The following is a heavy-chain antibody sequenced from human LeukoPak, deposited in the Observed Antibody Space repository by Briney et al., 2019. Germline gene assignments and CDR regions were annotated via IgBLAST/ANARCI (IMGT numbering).Heavy chain of an antibody. CDR2: INHSGST. D-gene: IGHD6-19*01. CDR1: GGSFSGYY. J-gene: IGHJ5*02. V-gene: IGHV4-34*01. CDR3: ARDRSGIAVAGTGWFDP. Sequence: SETLSLTCAVYGGSFSGYYWSWIRQPPGKGLEWIGEINHSGSTNCNSSLKSRVTISVDTSKNQFSLKLSSVTAADTAVYYCARDRSGIAVAGTGWFDPWGQGTLVTVSS.